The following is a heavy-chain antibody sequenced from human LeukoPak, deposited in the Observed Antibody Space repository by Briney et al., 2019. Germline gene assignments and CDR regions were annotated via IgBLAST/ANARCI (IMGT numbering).Heavy chain of an antibody. Sequence: GASVKVSCKASGYTFTGYYMHWVRQAPGQGLEWMGWINPNSGGINYAQKFQGRVTMTRDTSISTAYMELSRLRSDDTAVYYCARTNTGLRLGELSLFDYWGQGTLVTVSS. J-gene: IGHJ4*02. CDR3: ARTNTGLRLGELSLFDY. CDR1: GYTFTGYY. V-gene: IGHV1-2*02. D-gene: IGHD3-16*02. CDR2: INPNSGGI.